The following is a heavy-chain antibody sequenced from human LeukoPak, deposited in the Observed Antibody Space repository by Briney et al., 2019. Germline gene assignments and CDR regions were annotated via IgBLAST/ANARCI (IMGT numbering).Heavy chain of an antibody. CDR2: ISSSSSTI. CDR1: GFTFSSYS. D-gene: IGHD2-2*01. Sequence: GGSLRLSCAASGFTFSSYSMNWVRQAPGKGLEWVSYISSSSSTIYYADSVKGRFTISRDNAKNSLYLQMNSLRAGNTAVYYCARDEFDCSSTSCYRWFDPWGQGTLVTVSS. CDR3: ARDEFDCSSTSCYRWFDP. V-gene: IGHV3-48*01. J-gene: IGHJ5*02.